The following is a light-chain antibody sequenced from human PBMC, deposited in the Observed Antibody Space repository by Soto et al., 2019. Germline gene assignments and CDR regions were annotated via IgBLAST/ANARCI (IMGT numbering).Light chain of an antibody. CDR1: QSVSNY. J-gene: IGKJ1*01. V-gene: IGKV1-5*03. CDR2: KAS. Sequence: DIQMTQSPSTLSASVGDRVTITCRASQSVSNYLAWYQQKPEKAPKLLIYKASSLERGVPSRFSGSGSGTEFTLTISSLQHEDFATYYCQQYSSYPRTFGQGTKVEIK. CDR3: QQYSSYPRT.